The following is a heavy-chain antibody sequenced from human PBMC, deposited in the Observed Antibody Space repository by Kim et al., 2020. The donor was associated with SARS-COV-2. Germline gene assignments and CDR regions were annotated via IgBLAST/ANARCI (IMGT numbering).Heavy chain of an antibody. D-gene: IGHD3-22*01. J-gene: IGHJ4*02. CDR3: ARDPFPDYYDSSGYYPPDY. V-gene: IGHV3-11*06. Sequence: GRVTISRDNAKNSLYRQMNSLRAEDTAVYYCARDPFPDYYDSSGYYPPDYWGQGTLVTVSS.